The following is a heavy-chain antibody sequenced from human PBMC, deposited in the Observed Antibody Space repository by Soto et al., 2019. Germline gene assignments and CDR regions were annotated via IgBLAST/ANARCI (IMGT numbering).Heavy chain of an antibody. Sequence: QVQLVQSGAEVKRPGSSVKDSCKASGDTFNFYSIKWVRQAPGLGLERMGRVNPIVRMSNYAQKFQGRVTMTADKSTSTAYMELSSLRSEDTAIYYCASSYGSGYRAFDYWGQGALVTVSS. D-gene: IGHD3-10*01. V-gene: IGHV1-69*02. CDR2: VNPIVRMS. CDR1: GDTFNFYS. J-gene: IGHJ4*02. CDR3: ASSYGSGYRAFDY.